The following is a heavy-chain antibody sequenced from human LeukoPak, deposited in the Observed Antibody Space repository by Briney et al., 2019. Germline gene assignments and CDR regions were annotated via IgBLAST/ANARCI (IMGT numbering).Heavy chain of an antibody. D-gene: IGHD1-26*01. CDR3: ASAGYSGSYRDY. CDR1: GGSVSSGSYY. J-gene: IGHJ4*02. V-gene: IGHV4-61*01. Sequence: PSETLSLTCTVSGGSVSSGSYYWSWIRQPPGKGLEWIGYIYYSGSTNYNPSLKSRVTISVDTSKNQFSLKLSSVTAADTAVYYCASAGYSGSYRDYWGQGTLSPSPQ. CDR2: IYYSGST.